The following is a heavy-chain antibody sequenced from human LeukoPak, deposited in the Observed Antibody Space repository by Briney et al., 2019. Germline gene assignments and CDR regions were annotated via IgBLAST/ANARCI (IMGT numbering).Heavy chain of an antibody. J-gene: IGHJ2*01. CDR2: INLNSGTL. Sequence: GRSLRLSCAASGFIFDDYAMHWVRQAPGKGLEWVSTINLNSGTLAYADSVKGRFTISRDNAKNSLYLQMNSLRTEDTALYYCARGLGGDQGYFDLWGRGTLATVSS. CDR3: ARGLGGDQGYFDL. D-gene: IGHD3-10*01. V-gene: IGHV3-9*01. CDR1: GFIFDDYA.